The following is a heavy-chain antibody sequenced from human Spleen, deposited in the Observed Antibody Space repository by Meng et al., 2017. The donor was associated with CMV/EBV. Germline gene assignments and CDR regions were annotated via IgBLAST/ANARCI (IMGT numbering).Heavy chain of an antibody. CDR3: ARNRALWFGELLSNYFDY. CDR2: ISAYNGNT. V-gene: IGHV1-18*01. CDR1: GCTFTSYG. D-gene: IGHD3-10*01. J-gene: IGHJ4*02. Sequence: ASVKVSCKASGCTFTSYGISWVRQAPGQGLEWMGWISAYNGNTNYAQKLQGRVTMTTDTSTSTAYMELRSLRSDDTAVYYCARNRALWFGELLSNYFDYWGQGTLVTVSS.